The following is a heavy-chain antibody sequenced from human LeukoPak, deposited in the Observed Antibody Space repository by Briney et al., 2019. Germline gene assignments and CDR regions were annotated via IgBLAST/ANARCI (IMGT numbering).Heavy chain of an antibody. CDR2: INPSGGST. V-gene: IGHV1-46*01. CDR3: ARALPYSGSYPDY. Sequence: ASMKVSCKASGYTFTSYGISWVRQAPGQGLEWMGIINPSGGSTSYAQKFQGRVTMTRDTSTSTVYMELSSLRSEDTAVYYCARALPYSGSYPDYWGQGTLVTVSS. D-gene: IGHD1-26*01. J-gene: IGHJ4*02. CDR1: GYTFTSYG.